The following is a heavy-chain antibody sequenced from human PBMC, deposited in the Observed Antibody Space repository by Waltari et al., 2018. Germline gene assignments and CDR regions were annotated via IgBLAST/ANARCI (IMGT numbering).Heavy chain of an antibody. D-gene: IGHD3-9*01. Sequence: EVQLVESGGGLVQPGRSLRLSCAASGFTFDDYAMHWVRQAPGKGLEWGSGISWNSGSIGYADSVKGRFTISRDNAKNSLYLQMNSLRAEDTALYYCAKATAYDILTGYPFDYWGQGTLVTVSS. V-gene: IGHV3-9*01. J-gene: IGHJ4*02. CDR2: ISWNSGSI. CDR1: GFTFDDYA. CDR3: AKATAYDILTGYPFDY.